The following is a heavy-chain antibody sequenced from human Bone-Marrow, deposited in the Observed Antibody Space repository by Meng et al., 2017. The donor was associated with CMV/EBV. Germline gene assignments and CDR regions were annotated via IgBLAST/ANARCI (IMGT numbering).Heavy chain of an antibody. CDR1: GFPFSSYS. CDR3: ARGPGAYCSSTSCYHFDY. D-gene: IGHD2-2*01. Sequence: LSLTCAASGFPFSSYSMNWVRLAPGKGLEWVSSITSSSSYIYYADSVKGRFTISRDNAKNSLFLQMNSLRAEDTAVYYCARGPGAYCSSTSCYHFDYWGQGPLVTVSS. CDR2: ITSSSSYI. J-gene: IGHJ4*02. V-gene: IGHV3-21*01.